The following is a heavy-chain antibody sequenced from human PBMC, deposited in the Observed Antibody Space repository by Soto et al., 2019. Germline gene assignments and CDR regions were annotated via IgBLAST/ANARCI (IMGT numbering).Heavy chain of an antibody. V-gene: IGHV4-59*04. D-gene: IGHD1-1*01. CDR2: NDYAV. CDR1: GGSISSYY. Sequence: SETLSLTCTVSGGSISSYYWSWIRQPPGKGLEWIGYNDYAVSVKSRITINPDTSKNQFSLQLNSVTPEDTAVYYCAYAGTTTSVGFDYWGQGTLVTVSS. J-gene: IGHJ4*02. CDR3: AYAGTTTSVGFDY.